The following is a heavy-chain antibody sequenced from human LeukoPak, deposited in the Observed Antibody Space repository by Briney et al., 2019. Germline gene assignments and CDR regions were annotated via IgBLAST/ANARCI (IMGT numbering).Heavy chain of an antibody. CDR3: AGRGYDSSGYHDY. CDR1: GGSISSGSYY. D-gene: IGHD3-22*01. V-gene: IGHV4-61*02. CDR2: IYTSGST. J-gene: IGHJ4*02. Sequence: SQTLSLTCTVSGGSISSGSYYWSWIRQPAGKGLEWIGRIYTSGSTNYNPSLESRVTISVDTSKNQFSLKLSSVTAADTAVYYCAGRGYDSSGYHDYWGQGTLVTVSS.